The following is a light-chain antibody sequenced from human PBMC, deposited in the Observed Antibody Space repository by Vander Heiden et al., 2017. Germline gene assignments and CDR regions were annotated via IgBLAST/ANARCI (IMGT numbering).Light chain of an antibody. CDR3: SSYTGSSTLGV. CDR1: SSDVGGYNY. J-gene: IGLJ2*01. V-gene: IGLV2-14*01. Sequence: QSALTQPASVSGTPGQSSTMAGTGTSSDVGGYNYVTWYQQHPGKAPKLMIYDVSNRPSGVSNRFSGSKSGNTASLTISGLQAEDEADYYCSSYTGSSTLGVFGGGTKLTVL. CDR2: DVS.